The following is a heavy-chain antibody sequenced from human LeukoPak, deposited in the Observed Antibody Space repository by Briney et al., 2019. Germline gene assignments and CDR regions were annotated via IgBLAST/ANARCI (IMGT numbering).Heavy chain of an antibody. D-gene: IGHD3-10*01. Sequence: GGSLRLSCAASGLIVSSNHMSWVRQAPGKGLEWVSTISAGGTTTYYADFVKGRFTNSRDNSKNTLYLQMNSLRAEDAAVYYCAKVAYGSGSYRGPLDIWGQGTVVTVSS. CDR2: ISAGGTTT. CDR3: AKVAYGSGSYRGPLDI. J-gene: IGHJ3*02. CDR1: GLIVSSNH. V-gene: IGHV3-23*01.